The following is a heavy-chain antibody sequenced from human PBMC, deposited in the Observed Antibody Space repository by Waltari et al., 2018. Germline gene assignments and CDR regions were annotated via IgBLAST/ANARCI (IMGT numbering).Heavy chain of an antibody. J-gene: IGHJ4*02. CDR2: IYYSRST. CDR3: ARVSSSSWPAVDY. V-gene: IGHV4-59*01. Sequence: QVQLQESGPGLVKPSETLSLTCTVSGGSISSYYWSWIRQPPGKGLEWIGYIYYSRSTNYNPSLKSRVTISVDTTKNQFSLKLSSVTAADTAVYCCARVSSSSWPAVDYWGQGTLVTVSS. CDR1: GGSISSYY. D-gene: IGHD6-13*01.